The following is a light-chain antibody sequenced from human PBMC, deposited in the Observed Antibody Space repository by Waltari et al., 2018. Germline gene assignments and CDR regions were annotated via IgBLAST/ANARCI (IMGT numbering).Light chain of an antibody. CDR1: QSVLYSSNNKNY. Sequence: DIVMTQSPDSLAVSLGERATINCKSSQSVLYSSNNKNYLAWYQQKPGQPPKLLMYWASTRESGVPDRFSGSGSGTDFTLTISILQAEDVAVYYCQQYYSTPPTFGPG. CDR2: WAS. V-gene: IGKV4-1*01. CDR3: QQYYSTPPT. J-gene: IGKJ3*01.